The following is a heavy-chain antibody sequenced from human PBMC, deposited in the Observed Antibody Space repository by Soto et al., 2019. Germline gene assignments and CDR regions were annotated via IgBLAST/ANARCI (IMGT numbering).Heavy chain of an antibody. CDR3: ARAVSSATYYDCIGY. V-gene: IGHV3-33*01. CDR1: GFDISTYG. J-gene: IGHJ4*02. D-gene: IGHD1-26*01. Sequence: PGGSLRLSCEASGFDISTYGLHWVRQAPGKGLEWLAFIWYDGSSQHYAASVKGRFTISRDNSRNTLYLQMNNLRADDTAVYFCARAVSSATYYDCIGYWGRGTLVTVS. CDR2: IWYDGSSQ.